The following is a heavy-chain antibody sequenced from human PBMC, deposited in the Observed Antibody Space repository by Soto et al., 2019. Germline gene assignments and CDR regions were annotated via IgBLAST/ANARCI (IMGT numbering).Heavy chain of an antibody. CDR2: IHYSGST. CDR3: ARQGGGGARPGYSSRGHRFDI. CDR1: GGSISSGGYY. J-gene: IGHJ3*02. V-gene: IGHV4-31*03. D-gene: IGHD6-13*01. Sequence: PSETLSLTCTVSGGSISSGGYYWSWIRQHPGKGLEWIQNIHYSGSTYYNPSLKSRVTVSVDTSKNQFSLKLNSVTAADTAVYYCARQGGGGARPGYSSRGHRFDIWGQGTMVTVSS.